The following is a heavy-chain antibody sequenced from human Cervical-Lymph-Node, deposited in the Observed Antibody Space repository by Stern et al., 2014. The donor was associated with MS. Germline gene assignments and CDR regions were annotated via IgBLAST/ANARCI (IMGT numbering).Heavy chain of an antibody. CDR1: GGSISSGGYY. D-gene: IGHD3-10*01. Sequence: QLQLQESGPGLVKPSQTLSLTCTVSGGSISSGGYYWSWIRQHPGKGLEWIGYFDYSGSTSYNPSLKSRVTISVDTSKIQFSLKLSAVTAADTAVYYCASTYGSGSYYYYWGQGTLVTVSS. CDR3: ASTYGSGSYYYY. J-gene: IGHJ4*02. CDR2: FDYSGST. V-gene: IGHV4-31*03.